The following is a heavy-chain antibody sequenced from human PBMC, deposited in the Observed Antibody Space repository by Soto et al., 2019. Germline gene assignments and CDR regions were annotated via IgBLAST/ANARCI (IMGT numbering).Heavy chain of an antibody. Sequence: QVQLVESGGGVVQPGRSLRLSCAASGFTFSSYGMHWVRQAPGKGLEWVAVIWYDGSNKYYADSVKGRFTISRDNSKDTLYLQMNSLRAEDTAVYYCARDGRLERAYGMDVWGQGTTVTVSS. CDR1: GFTFSSYG. CDR2: IWYDGSNK. CDR3: ARDGRLERAYGMDV. J-gene: IGHJ6*02. V-gene: IGHV3-33*01. D-gene: IGHD1-1*01.